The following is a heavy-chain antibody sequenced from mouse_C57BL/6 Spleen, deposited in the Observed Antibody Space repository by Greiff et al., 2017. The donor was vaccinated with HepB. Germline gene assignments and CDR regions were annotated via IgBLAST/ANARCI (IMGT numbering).Heavy chain of an antibody. CDR3: ARSWDGYYVAY. V-gene: IGHV1-26*01. J-gene: IGHJ3*01. Sequence: VQLQQSGPELVKPGASVKISCKASGYTFTDYYMNWVKQSHGKSLEWIGDINPNNGGTSYNQKFKGKATLTVDKSSSTAYMELRSLTSEDSAVYYCARSWDGYYVAYWGQGTLVTVSA. CDR1: GYTFTDYY. D-gene: IGHD2-3*01. CDR2: INPNNGGT.